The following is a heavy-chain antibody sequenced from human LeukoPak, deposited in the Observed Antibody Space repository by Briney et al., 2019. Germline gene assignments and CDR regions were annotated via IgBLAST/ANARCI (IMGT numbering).Heavy chain of an antibody. J-gene: IGHJ4*02. CDR3: AREAHGSGTYYSDY. V-gene: IGHV1-2*02. CDR1: GYTFTAYF. Sequence: ASVKVSCKASGYTFTAYFIHWVRQAPEQGLEWMGWINPNSGATLYAPMFQGRVTMTRDTSISTAYMELSRLRSDDRAVYYCAREAHGSGTYYSDYWGQGTLVTVSS. D-gene: IGHD3-10*01. CDR2: INPNSGAT.